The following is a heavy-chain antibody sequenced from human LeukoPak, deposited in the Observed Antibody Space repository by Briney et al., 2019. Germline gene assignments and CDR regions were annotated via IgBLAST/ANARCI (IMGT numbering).Heavy chain of an antibody. D-gene: IGHD2/OR15-2a*01. CDR1: GGSISSGGYS. Sequence: SETLSLTCAVSGGSISSGGYSWSWIRQPPGKGLEWIGYIYHSGSTYYNPSLKSRVTISVDTSKNQFSLKLSSVTAADTAVYYCARQNIGHWYFDLWGRGTLVTVSS. V-gene: IGHV4-30-2*01. J-gene: IGHJ2*01. CDR2: IYHSGST. CDR3: ARQNIGHWYFDL.